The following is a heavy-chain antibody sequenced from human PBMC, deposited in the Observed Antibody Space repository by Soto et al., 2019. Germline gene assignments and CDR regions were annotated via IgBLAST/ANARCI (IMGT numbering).Heavy chain of an antibody. Sequence: QVQLQESGPGLVKPSGTLSLTCAVSGGSISSSNWWSWVRQPPGKGLEWIGEIYHSGSTNYNPSLKSRVTRSVDKSKNQFSLKLSSVTAADTAVYYCARSVGSMAAAGTMKWVDPWGQGTLVTVSS. CDR1: GGSISSSNW. D-gene: IGHD6-13*01. CDR3: ARSVGSMAAAGTMKWVDP. J-gene: IGHJ5*02. V-gene: IGHV4-4*02. CDR2: IYHSGST.